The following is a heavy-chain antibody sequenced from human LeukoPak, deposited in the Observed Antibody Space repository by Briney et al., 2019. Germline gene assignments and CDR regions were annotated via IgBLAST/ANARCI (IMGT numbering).Heavy chain of an antibody. Sequence: ASETLSLTCAVYGGSFSGYYWSWIRQPPGKGLEWIGEINHSGSTNYNPSLKSRVTISVDTSKNQFSLKLSSVTAADTAVYYCARGVPRGGMDVWGQGTTVTVSS. CDR2: INHSGST. V-gene: IGHV4-34*01. D-gene: IGHD6-6*01. J-gene: IGHJ6*02. CDR3: ARGVPRGGMDV. CDR1: GGSFSGYY.